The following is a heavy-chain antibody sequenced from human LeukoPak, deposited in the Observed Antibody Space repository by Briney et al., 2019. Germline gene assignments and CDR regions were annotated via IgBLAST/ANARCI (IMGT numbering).Heavy chain of an antibody. D-gene: IGHD4-11*01. CDR3: AREATVDWWFDP. V-gene: IGHV4-4*07. CDR1: GGSISSYY. Sequence: SETLSLTCTASGGSISSYYWSWVRQPAGKGVEWIGRIYTSGSTNYNPSLKSRVTMSVDTSKNQFSLKLSSVTAADTAVYYCAREATVDWWFDPWGQGTLVTVSS. CDR2: IYTSGST. J-gene: IGHJ5*02.